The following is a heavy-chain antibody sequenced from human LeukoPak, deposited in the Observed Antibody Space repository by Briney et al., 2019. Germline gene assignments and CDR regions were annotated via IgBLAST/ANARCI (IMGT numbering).Heavy chain of an antibody. J-gene: IGHJ4*02. Sequence: GGSLRLSCAASGFTFDGYAMHWVRQAPGKGLEWVSLISGDGGSTYYADSVKGRFTISRDNSKNSLYLQMNSLRTEDTALYYRAKDIEQLPDYWGQGTLVTVSS. CDR2: ISGDGGST. CDR1: GFTFDGYA. D-gene: IGHD6-6*01. CDR3: AKDIEQLPDY. V-gene: IGHV3-43*02.